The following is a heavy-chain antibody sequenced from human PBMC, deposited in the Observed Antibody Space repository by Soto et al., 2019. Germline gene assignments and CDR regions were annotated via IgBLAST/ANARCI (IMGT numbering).Heavy chain of an antibody. Sequence: QITLNESGHTLVKPTQTLTLTCTFSGFSLSTRDVGVGWIRQPPGKALEWLGVIYWDDDKSYSPSLKSRLTITKDTSKNQVVLRMTKMDPVDTATYYCAHCRGGVASFWGQGTLVTVSS. CDR1: GFSLSTRDVG. D-gene: IGHD3-16*01. J-gene: IGHJ4*02. CDR2: IYWDDDK. V-gene: IGHV2-5*02. CDR3: AHCRGGVASF.